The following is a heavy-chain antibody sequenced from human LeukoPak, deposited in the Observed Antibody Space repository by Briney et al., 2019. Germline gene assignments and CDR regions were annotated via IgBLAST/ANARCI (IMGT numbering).Heavy chain of an antibody. CDR3: AKVHNSGSFPELDY. CDR2: IWYDGSNK. CDR1: GFTFSSYW. V-gene: IGHV3-33*06. J-gene: IGHJ4*02. Sequence: PGGSLRLSCAASGFTFSSYWMTWVRQAPGKGLEWVAVIWYDGSNKYYADSVKGRFTISRDNSKNTLYLQMNSLRAEDTAVYYCAKVHNSGSFPELDYWGQGTLVTVSS. D-gene: IGHD1-26*01.